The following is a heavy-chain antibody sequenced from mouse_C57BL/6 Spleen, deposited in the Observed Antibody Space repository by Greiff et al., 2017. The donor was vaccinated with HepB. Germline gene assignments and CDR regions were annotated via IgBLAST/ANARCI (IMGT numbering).Heavy chain of an antibody. CDR3: ASLYYYGSSYWYFDV. D-gene: IGHD1-1*01. CDR1: GYSITSGYY. CDR2: ISYNGSN. Sequence: DVKLVESGPGLVKPSQSLSLTCSVTGYSITSGYYWNWIRQFPGNKLEWMGYISYNGSNNYNPSLKNRISITRDTSKNQFFLKLNSVTTEDTATYYCASLYYYGSSYWYFDVWGTGTTVTVSS. J-gene: IGHJ1*03. V-gene: IGHV3-6*01.